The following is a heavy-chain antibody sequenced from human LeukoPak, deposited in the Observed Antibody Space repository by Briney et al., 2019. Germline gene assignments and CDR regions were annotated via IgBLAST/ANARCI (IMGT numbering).Heavy chain of an antibody. V-gene: IGHV3-74*01. CDR1: GFTFSIYT. D-gene: IGHD6-13*01. CDR2: IKTDGSST. Sequence: GGSLRLSCAASGFTFSIYTMNWVRQAPGKGLMWVSRIKTDGSSTSYADSVKGRFTISRDNAKNTLYLQVNSLRVEDTAVYYCARDFMYSISCAGCWGQGTLVTVSS. J-gene: IGHJ4*02. CDR3: ARDFMYSISCAGC.